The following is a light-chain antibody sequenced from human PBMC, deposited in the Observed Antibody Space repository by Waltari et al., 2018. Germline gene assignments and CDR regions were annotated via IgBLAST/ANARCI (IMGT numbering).Light chain of an antibody. CDR3: SSRNGRADQVV. J-gene: IGLJ3*02. Sequence: SAELAQDPAVSVALGQPIRITCQGDSLRTSFASWYQLKPEQAPLLVIYGKDKRPSGIPDRISGYSSGTTSSLNSTETQAEDEADYYCSSRNGRADQVVFAGGTKVTVL. CDR1: SLRTSF. V-gene: IGLV3-19*01. CDR2: GKD.